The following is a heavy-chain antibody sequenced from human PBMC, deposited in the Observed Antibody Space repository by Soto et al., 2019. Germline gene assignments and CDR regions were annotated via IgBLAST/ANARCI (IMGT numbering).Heavy chain of an antibody. CDR3: ARGRYCSGGSCYHMNDY. V-gene: IGHV3-53*04. CDR2: IYSGGST. J-gene: IGHJ4*02. Sequence: GGSLRLSCAASGFTVSSNYMSWVRQAPGKGLEWVSVIYSGGSTYYADSVKGRFTISRHNSKNTLYLQMNSLRAEDTAVYYCARGRYCSGGSCYHMNDYWGQGTLVTVSS. CDR1: GFTVSSNY. D-gene: IGHD2-15*01.